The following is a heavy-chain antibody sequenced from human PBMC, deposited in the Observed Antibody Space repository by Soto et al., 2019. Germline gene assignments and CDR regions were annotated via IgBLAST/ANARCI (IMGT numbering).Heavy chain of an antibody. Sequence: EVQLVESGGGLVKPGGSLRLSCAASGFTFSSYSMNWVRQAPGKGLEWVSSISSSSSYIYYADSVKGRFTISRDNAKNSLYLQMNSLRAEDTAVYYCARTAVGGAVAGTKAHFQHWGQGTLVTVSS. J-gene: IGHJ1*01. CDR2: ISSSSSYI. CDR1: GFTFSSYS. V-gene: IGHV3-21*01. CDR3: ARTAVGGAVAGTKAHFQH. D-gene: IGHD6-19*01.